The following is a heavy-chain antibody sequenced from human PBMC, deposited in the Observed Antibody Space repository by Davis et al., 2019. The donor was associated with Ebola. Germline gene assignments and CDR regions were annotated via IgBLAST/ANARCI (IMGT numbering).Heavy chain of an antibody. CDR2: IYHSGST. CDR1: GAPISSSDYS. D-gene: IGHD2-2*01. V-gene: IGHV4-30-2*01. CDR3: ASQSLGYCSSTSCGPQFDR. J-gene: IGHJ5*02. Sequence: PSETLSLTCAVSGAPISSSDYSWSWIRQPPGKGLEWIGYIYHSGSTYYNPSLKSRVTISIERSKNQFSLELRSVTAADTAVYYCASQSLGYCSSTSCGPQFDRWGQGTLVTVSS.